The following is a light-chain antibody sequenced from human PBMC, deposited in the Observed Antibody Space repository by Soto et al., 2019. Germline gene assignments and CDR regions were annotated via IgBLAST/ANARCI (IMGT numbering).Light chain of an antibody. CDR1: SSDIGGYNS. CDR2: DVS. CDR3: SSYTDRNNLV. V-gene: IGLV2-8*01. J-gene: IGLJ1*01. Sequence: QSALTQSASASGSPGQSVTISCTGTSSDIGGYNSVSWYQQHPGKAPKVMIYDVSKRPSGVPDRFSGSRSGNTASLTVSALQAEDEADYYCSSYTDRNNLVFGTGTRSPS.